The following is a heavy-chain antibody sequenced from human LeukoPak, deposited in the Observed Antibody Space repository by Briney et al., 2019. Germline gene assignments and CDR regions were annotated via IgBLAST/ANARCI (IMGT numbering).Heavy chain of an antibody. CDR3: AKSDYDFWSVYYPRCYYYGMDV. Sequence: GGPLRLSCAASGFTFSSYGMHWVRQAPGKGLEWVAVISYDGSNKYYADSVKGRFTISRDNSKNTLYLQMNSLRAEDTAVYYCAKSDYDFWSVYYPRCYYYGMDVWGQGTTVTVSS. D-gene: IGHD3-3*01. CDR1: GFTFSSYG. V-gene: IGHV3-30*18. J-gene: IGHJ6*02. CDR2: ISYDGSNK.